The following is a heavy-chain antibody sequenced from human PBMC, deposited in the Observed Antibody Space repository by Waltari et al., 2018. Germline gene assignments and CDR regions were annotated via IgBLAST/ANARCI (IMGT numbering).Heavy chain of an antibody. CDR2: IYYSGST. CDR3: ARAHMGWLAAAVFFDY. D-gene: IGHD6-13*01. J-gene: IGHJ4*02. Sequence: QVQLQESGPGLVKPSETLSLTCTVSGGSISSHYWSWIRQPPGKGLEWIGYIYYSGSTNYNPSLKSRVTISVDTSKNQFSLKLSSVTAADTAVYYCARAHMGWLAAAVFFDYWGQGTLVTVSS. CDR1: GGSISSHY. V-gene: IGHV4-59*11.